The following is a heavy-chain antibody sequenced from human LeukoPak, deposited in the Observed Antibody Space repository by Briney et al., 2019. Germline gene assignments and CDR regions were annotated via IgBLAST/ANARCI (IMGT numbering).Heavy chain of an antibody. Sequence: GGSLRLSCAASGFTFRSYAIYWVRQAPGKGLEWVSGVSGSGGDTYFADSVKGRFTISRDNSKNTVFLQMDNLRAEDTAVYYCAKTTAGHSSGRYPGWPIDYWGQGTLVTVSS. CDR2: VSGSGGDT. CDR3: AKTTAGHSSGRYPGWPIDY. V-gene: IGHV3-23*01. CDR1: GFTFRSYA. J-gene: IGHJ4*02. D-gene: IGHD6-19*01.